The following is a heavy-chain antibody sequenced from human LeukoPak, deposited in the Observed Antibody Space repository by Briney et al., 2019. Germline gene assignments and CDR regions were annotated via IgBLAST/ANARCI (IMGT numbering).Heavy chain of an antibody. CDR1: GFTFSSYG. Sequence: GRSLRLSCAASGFTFSSYGMHWVRQAPGKGLEWVAVIWYDGSKKYYADSVKGRFTISRDNSKNTLYLQMNSLRAEDTAVYYCARERIVVVPAAIFYMDVWGKGTTVTVSS. V-gene: IGHV3-33*01. D-gene: IGHD2-2*01. CDR2: IWYDGSKK. CDR3: ARERIVVVPAAIFYMDV. J-gene: IGHJ6*03.